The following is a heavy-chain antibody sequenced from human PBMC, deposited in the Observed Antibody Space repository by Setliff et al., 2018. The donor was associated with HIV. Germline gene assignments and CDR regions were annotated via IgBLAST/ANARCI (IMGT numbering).Heavy chain of an antibody. CDR3: ARPSHVYDDDGPLGY. J-gene: IGHJ4*02. Sequence: GASVKVSCKTSGYSFTAYDISWVRQATGRGLEWMAWMNPSTGEIGYAQKFQGRLTMTRDSSITTAFMELRGLRSEDTAIYYCARPSHVYDDDGPLGYWGQGTLVTVSS. V-gene: IGHV1-8*01. D-gene: IGHD3-16*01. CDR2: MNPSTGEI. CDR1: GYSFTAYD.